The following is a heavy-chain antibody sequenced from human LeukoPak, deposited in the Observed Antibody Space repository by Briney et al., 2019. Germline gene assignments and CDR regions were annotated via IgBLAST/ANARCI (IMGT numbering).Heavy chain of an antibody. CDR1: GFSISSGYY. V-gene: IGHV4-38-2*02. Sequence: SEALSLTCTVSGFSISSGYYWGWIRQPPGKGLEWIGSIYRSGTTYYNPSLKSRVTISVDTSKNQFSLKLSSVTAADTAVYYCARVHGYYGSGPTQDYYYMDVRGKGTTVTVSS. D-gene: IGHD3-10*01. J-gene: IGHJ6*03. CDR2: IYRSGTT. CDR3: ARVHGYYGSGPTQDYYYMDV.